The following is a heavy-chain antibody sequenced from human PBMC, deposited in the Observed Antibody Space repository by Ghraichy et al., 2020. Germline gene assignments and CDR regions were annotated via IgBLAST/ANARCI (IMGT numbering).Heavy chain of an antibody. CDR2: IYYSGST. D-gene: IGHD2-15*01. J-gene: IGHJ5*02. CDR1: GGSISSGDYY. CDR3: ARDRYCSGGGDCWFDP. V-gene: IGHV4-30-4*01. Sequence: SETLSLTCTVSGGSISSGDYYWSWIRQPPGKGLEWIGYIYYSGSTYYNPSLKSRVTISVDTSKNQFSLKLSSVTAADTAVYYCARDRYCSGGGDCWFDPWGQGTLVTVSS.